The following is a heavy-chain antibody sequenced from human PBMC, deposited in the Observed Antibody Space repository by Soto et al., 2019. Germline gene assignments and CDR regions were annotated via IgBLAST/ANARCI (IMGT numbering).Heavy chain of an antibody. CDR3: ARGGHYDILTGRAYYYYYMDV. V-gene: IGHV1-46*03. CDR1: GYTFTSYY. CDR2: INPSGGST. J-gene: IGHJ6*03. Sequence: ASVKASCKASGYTFTSYYMHWVRQAPGQGLEWMGIINPSGGSTSYAQKFQDRVTMTRDTSTSTVYMELSSLRSEDTAVYYCARGGHYDILTGRAYYYYYMDVWGKGTTVTVSS. D-gene: IGHD3-9*01.